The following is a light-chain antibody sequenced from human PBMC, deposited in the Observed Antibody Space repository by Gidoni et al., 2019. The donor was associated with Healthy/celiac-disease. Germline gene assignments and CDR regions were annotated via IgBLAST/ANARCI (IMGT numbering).Light chain of an antibody. Sequence: VLTQSPATLSLSPGERATLSCSASQSVSSYLAWYQQKPGQAPRLLIYDASNRATGIPARFSGSGSGTDFTLTISRLEPEDFVVYYCQQRGNWPPWTFGQGTKVEIK. CDR2: DAS. CDR3: QQRGNWPPWT. J-gene: IGKJ1*01. V-gene: IGKV3-11*01. CDR1: QSVSSY.